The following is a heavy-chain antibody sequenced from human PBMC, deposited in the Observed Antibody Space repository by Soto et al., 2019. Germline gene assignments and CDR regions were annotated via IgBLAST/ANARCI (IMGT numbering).Heavy chain of an antibody. V-gene: IGHV4-39*01. CDR3: ARLLYDRRGYDYFDN. CDR1: GGSISSNSYY. D-gene: IGHD3-22*01. Sequence: QVQLQESGPGLVKPSETLYLPCSVSGGSISSNSYYWGWIRQPPGKVLEWSGSIYYSGSIYHNPSLKRRVTMSIDSSRKQFYLNLSSVTAADTGVSYCARLLYDRRGYDYFDNGGQGTLVTVSS. J-gene: IGHJ4*02. CDR2: IYYSGSI.